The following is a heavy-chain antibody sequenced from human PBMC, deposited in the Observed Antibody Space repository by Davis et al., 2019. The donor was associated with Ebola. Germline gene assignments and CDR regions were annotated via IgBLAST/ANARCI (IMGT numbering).Heavy chain of an antibody. Sequence: AASVKVSCKVYEYTLTELPMHWVRQAPGKGLEWMGGFDPEDGETFYAQKFQGRVTMTEDTSTDTAYMEVSRLRSEDTAVYYCATGEYSYGRDDYYGIDVWSQGTTVTVSS. J-gene: IGHJ6*02. V-gene: IGHV1-24*01. CDR3: ATGEYSYGRDDYYGIDV. CDR2: FDPEDGET. D-gene: IGHD5-18*01. CDR1: EYTLTELP.